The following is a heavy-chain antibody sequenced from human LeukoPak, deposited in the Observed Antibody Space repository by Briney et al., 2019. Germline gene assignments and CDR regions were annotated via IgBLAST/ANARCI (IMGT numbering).Heavy chain of an antibody. Sequence: GRSLRLSCAASGFTFTTYGMHWVRQAPGKGLQWVAFIFYDGSLKYYGDSVKGRFSISRDNSKNTVSLQMNSLRAEDTAVYYCARDLEPVLLWFGELYDWGQGTLVTVSS. CDR2: IFYDGSLK. D-gene: IGHD3-10*01. J-gene: IGHJ4*02. CDR1: GFTFTTYG. CDR3: ARDLEPVLLWFGELYD. V-gene: IGHV3-30*03.